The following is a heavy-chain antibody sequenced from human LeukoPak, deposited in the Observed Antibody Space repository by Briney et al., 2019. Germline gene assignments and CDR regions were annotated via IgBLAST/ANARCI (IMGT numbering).Heavy chain of an antibody. CDR1: GFTFSSYA. Sequence: GGSLRLSCAASGFTFSSYAMSWVRQAPGKGLEWLSYISQSSDIISHADSVKGRFTISRDNAKNSLYLQMNSLRAEDTAVYYCARGLWLGNWGQGTLVTVSS. CDR3: ARGLWLGN. D-gene: IGHD5-12*01. CDR2: ISQSSDII. J-gene: IGHJ4*02. V-gene: IGHV3-48*04.